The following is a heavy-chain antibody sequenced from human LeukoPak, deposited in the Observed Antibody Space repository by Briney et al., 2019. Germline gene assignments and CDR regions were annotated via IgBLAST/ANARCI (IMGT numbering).Heavy chain of an antibody. CDR3: ARRLAKGYYFDY. CDR2: INHSGST. J-gene: IGHJ4*02. Sequence: SETRSLTCAVYGGSFSGYYWSWIRQPPGKGLEWIGEINHSGSTNYNPSLKSRVTISVDTSKNQFSLKLSSVTAADTAVYYCARRLAKGYYFDYWGQGTLVTVSS. CDR1: GGSFSGYY. V-gene: IGHV4-34*01.